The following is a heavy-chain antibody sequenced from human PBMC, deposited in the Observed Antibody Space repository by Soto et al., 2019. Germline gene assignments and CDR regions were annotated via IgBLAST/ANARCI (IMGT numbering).Heavy chain of an antibody. J-gene: IGHJ3*02. CDR2: IGTSGHA. CDR1: GFTFSGHG. V-gene: IGHV3-13*01. D-gene: IGHD3-10*01. CDR3: ARGGGFGEQYSDAFDI. Sequence: EVQLVETGGGLVQAGGSLRLSCAASGFTFSGHGMHWVRQAAGESLEWVSVIGTSGHAFYADSVKGRFTITREDAKNSVYLQMNSLRDGDTAVYYCARGGGFGEQYSDAFDIWGQGTMVIVSS.